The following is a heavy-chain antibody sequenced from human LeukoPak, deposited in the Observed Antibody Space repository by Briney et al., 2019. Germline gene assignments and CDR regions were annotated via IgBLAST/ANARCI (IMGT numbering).Heavy chain of an antibody. V-gene: IGHV4-39*07. J-gene: IGHJ4*02. CDR3: ARGYGYNSEY. Sequence: SETLSLTCAVSGGSIITSGYYWAWIRQPPGKALEWIGCIHYGSTEYTPSIESRVTISVDTSKNQFSLKLTSVTAADTAVYYCARGYGYNSEYWGQGIVVTVSP. CDR1: GGSIITSGYY. D-gene: IGHD5-24*01. CDR2: IHYGST.